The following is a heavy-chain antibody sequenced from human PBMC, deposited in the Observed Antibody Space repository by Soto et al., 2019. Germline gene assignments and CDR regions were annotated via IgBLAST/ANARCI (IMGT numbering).Heavy chain of an antibody. J-gene: IGHJ4*02. CDR2: IYTSDST. D-gene: IGHD3-22*01. CDR1: GGSIGDYY. V-gene: IGHV4-4*07. Sequence: PSETLSLTCTVSGGSIGDYYWSWIRQAAGGGLEWIGRIYTSDSTNYNPSLKSRVTMSIDTSKNQFSLRLSSVTAADTAVYYCAREGGYSLYYFDYWGQGALVTGSS. CDR3: AREGGYSLYYFDY.